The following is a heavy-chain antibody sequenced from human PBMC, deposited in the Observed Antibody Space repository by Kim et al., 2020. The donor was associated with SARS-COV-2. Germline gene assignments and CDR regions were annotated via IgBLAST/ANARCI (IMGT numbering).Heavy chain of an antibody. V-gene: IGHV6-1*01. CDR2: TYYRSKWYT. D-gene: IGHD6-19*01. J-gene: IGHJ4*02. Sequence: SQTLSLTCDISGDSVSSNSAAWNWIRQSPSRGLEWLGRTYYRSKWYTDYALSVKGRITINPDTSKSQFSLQLNSVTPEDTAVYYCARDRQRAGTGVDYWGQGTLVTVSS. CDR1: GDSVSSNSAA. CDR3: ARDRQRAGTGVDY.